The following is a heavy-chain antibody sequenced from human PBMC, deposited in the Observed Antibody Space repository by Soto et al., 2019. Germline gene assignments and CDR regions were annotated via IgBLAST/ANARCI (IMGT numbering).Heavy chain of an antibody. CDR2: IRGGGRTT. CDR3: ARNYADVVAGLDS. D-gene: IGHD4-17*01. Sequence: EVQLVESGGGLVQPGGSLRLSCVASGFTFSPRSLNWVRQAPGKGLEWLAYIRGGGRTTYYAESLEGRFTISRDDARNSVYLQMNSLRVEDTAVYYCARNYADVVAGLDSWGQGTLVTVSS. V-gene: IGHV3-48*04. CDR1: GFTFSPRS. J-gene: IGHJ4*02.